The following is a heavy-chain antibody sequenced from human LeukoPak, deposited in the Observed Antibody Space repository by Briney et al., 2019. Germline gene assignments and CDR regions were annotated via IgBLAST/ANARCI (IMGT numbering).Heavy chain of an antibody. V-gene: IGHV1-69-2*01. D-gene: IGHD2-2*01. J-gene: IGHJ4*02. Sequence: ASVKVSCKASGYIFTDYYMHWVRQTPGKGLQWMGRIDPEFDATIYGDDFQGRVTMRTDTSTDTAYMELSDLTSEDTGVYYCATIGDQRVLLYWGQGTLVTVSS. CDR1: GYIFTDYY. CDR3: ATIGDQRVLLY. CDR2: IDPEFDAT.